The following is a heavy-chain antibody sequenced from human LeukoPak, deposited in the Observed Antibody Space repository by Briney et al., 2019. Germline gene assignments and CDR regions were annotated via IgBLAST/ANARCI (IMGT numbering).Heavy chain of an antibody. J-gene: IGHJ4*02. CDR2: IYPGDSDT. D-gene: IGHD2-8*01. CDR3: ARHSYCTNGVCYPSFDY. Sequence: GESLKISCKGSTYSFSSYWIGWVRQMPGKGLEWMGIIYPGDSDTRYSPSFQGQVTISADKSISAAYLQWSSLKASDTAMYYCARHSYCTNGVCYPSFDYWGQGTLVTVSS. CDR1: TYSFSSYW. V-gene: IGHV5-51*01.